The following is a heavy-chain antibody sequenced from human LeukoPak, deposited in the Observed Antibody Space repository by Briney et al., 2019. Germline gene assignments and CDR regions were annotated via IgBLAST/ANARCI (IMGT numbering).Heavy chain of an antibody. D-gene: IGHD3-22*01. CDR2: IIPIFGTA. CDR1: GGTFISYA. CDR3: ARGGLYYYDSSGYLSQFDY. J-gene: IGHJ4*02. V-gene: IGHV1-69*13. Sequence: SVKVSCKASGGTFISYAISWVRQAPGQGLEWMGGIIPIFGTANYAQKFQGRVTITADESTSTAYMELSSLRSEDTAVYYCARGGLYYYDSSGYLSQFDYWGQGTLVTVSS.